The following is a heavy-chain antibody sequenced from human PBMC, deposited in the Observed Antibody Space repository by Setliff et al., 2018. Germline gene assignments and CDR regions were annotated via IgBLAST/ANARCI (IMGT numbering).Heavy chain of an antibody. D-gene: IGHD5-12*01. CDR2: ISPYKSDT. CDR1: GYSFINYG. CDR3: ARRDIVAQTSYDFWGMTDY. J-gene: IGHJ4*02. V-gene: IGHV1-18*01. Sequence: ASVKVSCKASGYSFINYGITWVRQAPGQGLEWMGWISPYKSDTNYAQKFQGRVSMTTHTSTSTAYMELRNLRSDDTALYYCARRDIVAQTSYDFWGMTDYWGQGTLVTVSS.